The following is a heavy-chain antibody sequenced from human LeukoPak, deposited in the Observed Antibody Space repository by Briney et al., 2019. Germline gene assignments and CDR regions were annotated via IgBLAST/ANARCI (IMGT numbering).Heavy chain of an antibody. CDR3: ARAGYHYYMDV. CDR2: INPNSGDT. J-gene: IGHJ6*03. V-gene: IGHV1-2*02. CDR1: GYTFTGYY. Sequence: ASVKVSCKASGYTFTGYYMHWVRQAPGQGLEWMGWINPNSGDTNYAQKLQGRVTMTTDTSTSTAYMELRSLRSDDTAVYYCARAGYHYYMDVWGKGTTVTVSS.